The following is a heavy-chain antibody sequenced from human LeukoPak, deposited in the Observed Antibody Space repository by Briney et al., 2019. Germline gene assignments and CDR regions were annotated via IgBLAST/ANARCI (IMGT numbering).Heavy chain of an antibody. Sequence: ASQTLSLTCTVSGGSIGSGGHYWNWIRQHPGEGLEWIGYIYYSGSTYYNPSLKSRVTISVGTSKNQFSLKLSSVTAADTAVYYCARALPPSYYGMDVWGQGTTVTVSS. V-gene: IGHV4-31*03. CDR3: ARALPPSYYGMDV. D-gene: IGHD1-14*01. J-gene: IGHJ6*02. CDR1: GGSIGSGGHY. CDR2: IYYSGST.